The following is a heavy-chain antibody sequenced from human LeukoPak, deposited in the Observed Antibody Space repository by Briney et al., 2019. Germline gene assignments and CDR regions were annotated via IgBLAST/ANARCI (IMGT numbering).Heavy chain of an antibody. CDR2: ISYDGTNK. CDR1: GFTFSSYG. Sequence: GRSLRLSCAASGFTFSSYGMHWVRQAPGKGLEWVAVISYDGTNKHYADSVKGRFSISRDTSDYTLYLQMNSLRADDTAVYYCAKDRSTGWYGGFDYWGQGTLVTVSS. J-gene: IGHJ4*02. D-gene: IGHD6-19*01. V-gene: IGHV3-30*18. CDR3: AKDRSTGWYGGFDY.